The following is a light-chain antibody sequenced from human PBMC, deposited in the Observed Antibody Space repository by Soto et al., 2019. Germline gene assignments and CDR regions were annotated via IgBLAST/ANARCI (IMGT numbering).Light chain of an antibody. J-gene: IGKJ1*01. CDR3: QQYNSYRWT. CDR2: DAS. Sequence: DIQMTQSPSTLSASVGDTVTITCRASHNIFTWLAWYQHKPGKAPKLLIFDASSLHAGVPSRFSGSKSGTEFTLTISSLQPDDFATYYCQQYNSYRWTFGQGTKVDIK. V-gene: IGKV1-5*01. CDR1: HNIFTW.